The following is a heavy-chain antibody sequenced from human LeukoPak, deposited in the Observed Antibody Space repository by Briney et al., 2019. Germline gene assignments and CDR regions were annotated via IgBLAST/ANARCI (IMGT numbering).Heavy chain of an antibody. Sequence: GGSLRLSCAASTFIFSGYSMNWVRQAPGKGLEGVSYISETSSYTYYADSVKGRFTISRENAKKSLYLQMNSLRADDTAIYYCARDRAAKARVGGMDVWGQGTTVIVSS. D-gene: IGHD6-13*01. CDR2: ISETSSYT. V-gene: IGHV3-21*01. CDR1: TFIFSGYS. J-gene: IGHJ6*02. CDR3: ARDRAAKARVGGMDV.